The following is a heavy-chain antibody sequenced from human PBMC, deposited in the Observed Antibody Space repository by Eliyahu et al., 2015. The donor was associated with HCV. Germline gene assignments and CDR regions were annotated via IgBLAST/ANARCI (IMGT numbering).Heavy chain of an antibody. V-gene: IGHV3-33*01. D-gene: IGHD5-18*01. CDR3: ARDRLRGYSYGLGSWYFDY. J-gene: IGHJ4*02. CDR2: IWYDGSNK. CDR1: GFTFSSYG. Sequence: SGRGVQPGRSLRLSCAASGFTFSSYGMHWVRQAPGKGLEWVAVIWYDGSNKYYADSVKGRFTISRDNSKNTLYLQMNSLRAEDTAVYYCARDRLRGYSYGLGSWYFDYWGQGTLVTVSS.